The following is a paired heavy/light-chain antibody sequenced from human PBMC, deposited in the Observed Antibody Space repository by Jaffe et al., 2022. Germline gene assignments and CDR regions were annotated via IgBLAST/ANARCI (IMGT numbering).Heavy chain of an antibody. V-gene: IGHV4-61*02. CDR3: ARGKHHYGDYAGYYFDY. J-gene: IGHJ4*02. Sequence: QVQLQESGPGLVKPSQTLSLTCTVSGGSISSGSYYWSWIRQPAGKGLEWIGRIYTSGSTNYNPSLKSRVTISVDTSKNQFSLKLSSVTAADTAVYYCARGKHHYGDYAGYYFDYWGQGTLVTVSS. D-gene: IGHD4-17*01. CDR1: GGSISSGSYY. CDR2: IYTSGST.
Light chain of an antibody. CDR1: SGSIASNY. Sequence: NFMLTQPHSVSESPGKTVTISCTGSSGSIASNYVQWYQQRPGSAPTTVIYEDNQRPSGVPDRFSGSIDSSSNSASLTISGLKTEDEADYYCQSYDSSNPVFGGGTKLTVL. CDR2: EDN. V-gene: IGLV6-57*02. J-gene: IGLJ3*02. CDR3: QSYDSSNPV.